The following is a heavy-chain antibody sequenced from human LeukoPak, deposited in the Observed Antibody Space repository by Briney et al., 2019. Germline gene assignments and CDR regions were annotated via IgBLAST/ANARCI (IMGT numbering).Heavy chain of an antibody. D-gene: IGHD1-14*01. CDR2: IYHSGNT. J-gene: IGHJ4*02. CDR1: GGSISSSSYY. Sequence: PSETLSLTCTVSGGSISSSSYYWGWIRQPPGKGLEWIGSIYHSGNTYYNPSLKSRLTISVDTSKNQCSLKLSSVAAADTAVYYCARQQPELDYWGQGTLVTVSS. V-gene: IGHV4-39*01. CDR3: ARQQPELDY.